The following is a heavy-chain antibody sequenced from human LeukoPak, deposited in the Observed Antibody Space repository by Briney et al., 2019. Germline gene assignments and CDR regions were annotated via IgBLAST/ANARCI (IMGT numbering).Heavy chain of an antibody. CDR3: ANPGGDSLFDY. V-gene: IGHV3-23*01. CDR2: ISGSGGST. J-gene: IGHJ4*02. D-gene: IGHD6-13*01. Sequence: GCLRLSCAASGFTFSSYAMSWVRQAPGKRLEWVSAISGSGGSTYYADSVKGRFTISRDNSKNTLYLQMNSLRAEDTAVYYCANPGGDSLFDYWGQGTLVTVSS. CDR1: GFTFSSYA.